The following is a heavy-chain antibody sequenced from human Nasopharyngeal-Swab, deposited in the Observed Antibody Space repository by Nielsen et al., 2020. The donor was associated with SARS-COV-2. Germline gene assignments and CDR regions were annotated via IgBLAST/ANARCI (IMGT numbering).Heavy chain of an antibody. CDR3: ARIQLDDGGYYGMDV. CDR2: INHSGST. CDR1: GGSFSGYY. J-gene: IGHJ6*02. D-gene: IGHD1-1*01. V-gene: IGHV4-34*01. Sequence: SETLSLTCAVYGGSFSGYYWSWIRQPPGKGLEWIGEINHSGSTNYNPSLKRRVTISVDTSKNQFSLKLRSVTAADTAVYYCARIQLDDGGYYGMDVWGQGTTVTVSS.